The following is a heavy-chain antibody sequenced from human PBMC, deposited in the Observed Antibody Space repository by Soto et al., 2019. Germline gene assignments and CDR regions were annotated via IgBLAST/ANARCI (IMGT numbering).Heavy chain of an antibody. CDR3: ARDPPATRHGMDV. J-gene: IGHJ6*02. CDR2: IYSGGST. CDR1: GFTFSSYG. Sequence: GGSLRLSCAASGFTFSSYGMHWVRQAPGRGLEWVSVIYSGGSTYYADSVRGRFTIARDNSKNTLYLQMKSLRAEDTAVYYCARDPPATRHGMDVWGQGTTVTVSS. V-gene: IGHV3-53*01.